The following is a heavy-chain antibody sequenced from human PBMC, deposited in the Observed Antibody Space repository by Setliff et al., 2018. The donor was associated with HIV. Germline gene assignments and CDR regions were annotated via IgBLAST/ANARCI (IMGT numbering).Heavy chain of an antibody. CDR2: MSPKSGVT. CDR1: GYTFTDDY. V-gene: IGHV1-2*02. J-gene: IGHJ4*02. D-gene: IGHD5-12*01. Sequence: ASVKVSCKASGYTFTDDYMHWVRQAPGQGLEWMGWMSPKSGVTKYAQKFQGRVTMTRDTSISTAYMELSSLKSDDTAVYYCARDLGYSGYGSPIYWGQGTLVTVSS. CDR3: ARDLGYSGYGSPIY.